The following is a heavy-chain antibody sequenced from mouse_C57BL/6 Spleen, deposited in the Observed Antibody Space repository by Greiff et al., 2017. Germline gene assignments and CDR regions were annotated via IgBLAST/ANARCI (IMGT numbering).Heavy chain of an antibody. V-gene: IGHV5-16*01. CDR2: INYDGSST. J-gene: IGHJ1*03. D-gene: IGHD1-1*01. CDR3: ARDPSYYYGSSHWYFDV. Sequence: EVMLVESEGGLVQPGSSMKLSCTASGFTFSDYYMAWVRQVPEKGLEWVANINYDGSSTYYLDSLKSRFIISRDNAKNILYLQMSSLKSEDTATYYGARDPSYYYGSSHWYFDVWGTGTTVTVSS. CDR1: GFTFSDYY.